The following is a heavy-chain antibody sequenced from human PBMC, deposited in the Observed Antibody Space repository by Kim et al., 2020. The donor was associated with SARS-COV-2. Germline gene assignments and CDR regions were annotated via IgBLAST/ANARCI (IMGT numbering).Heavy chain of an antibody. CDR3: ARGQGYRPVAGS. V-gene: IGHV1-8*01. CDR2: MNPNSGNT. Sequence: ASVKVSCKASGYTFTSYDINWVRQATGQGLEWMGWMNPNSGNTGYAQKFQGRVTMTRNTSISTAYMELSSLRSEDTAVYYCARGQGYRPVAGSWGQGTLVTVSS. D-gene: IGHD6-19*01. J-gene: IGHJ1*01. CDR1: GYTFTSYD.